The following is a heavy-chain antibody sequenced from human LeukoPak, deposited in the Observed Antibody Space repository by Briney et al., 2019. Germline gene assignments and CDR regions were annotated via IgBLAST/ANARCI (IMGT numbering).Heavy chain of an antibody. CDR1: GFSISDYS. Sequence: GGSLRLSCVASGFSISDYSMKWVRQAPGKGLEWVSYLGSTISYISYSDSVKGRFTIARDNAKNSLYLHMNSLRAEDTALYYCAREGFYSGLDIWGQGTTVTVSS. CDR3: AREGFYSGLDI. J-gene: IGHJ6*02. CDR2: LGSTISYI. V-gene: IGHV3-21*01.